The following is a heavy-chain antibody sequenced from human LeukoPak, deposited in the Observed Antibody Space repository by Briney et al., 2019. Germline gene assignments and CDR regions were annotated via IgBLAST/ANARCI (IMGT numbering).Heavy chain of an antibody. V-gene: IGHV4-34*01. CDR3: ARGNVGGGYYYYFDY. CDR1: GGSFSGYY. CDR2: INHIGST. J-gene: IGHJ4*02. Sequence: SETLSLTCAVYGGSFSGYYWSWIRQPPGKGLEWIGEINHIGSTNYNPSLKSRVTISVDTSKNQFSLKLSSVTAADTAVYYCARGNVGGGYYYYFDYWGQGTLVTVSS. D-gene: IGHD3-3*01.